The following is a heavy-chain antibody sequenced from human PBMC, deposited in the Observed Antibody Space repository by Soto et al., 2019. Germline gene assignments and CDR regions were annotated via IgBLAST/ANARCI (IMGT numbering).Heavy chain of an antibody. D-gene: IGHD6-19*01. J-gene: IGHJ4*02. Sequence: GGALRLSCAASGFTFSNYAMHWVRQAPGKGLEWVAVISYDGSNKYYADSVKGRFTISRDNSKNTLYLQMNSLRAEDTAVYYCARDPLAVERPYWGQGTLVTVSS. CDR2: ISYDGSNK. V-gene: IGHV3-30-3*01. CDR3: ARDPLAVERPY. CDR1: GFTFSNYA.